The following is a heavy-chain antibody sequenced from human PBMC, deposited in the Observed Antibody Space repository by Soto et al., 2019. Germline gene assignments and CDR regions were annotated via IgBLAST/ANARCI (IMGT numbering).Heavy chain of an antibody. CDR3: ARAFPHLGRAKKFYSSSHYYYGMDV. CDR1: GGTFSSYA. Sequence: QVQLVQSGAEVKKPGSSVKVSCKASGGTFSSYAISWVRQAPGQGLEWMGGIIPIFGTANYAQKFQGRVTITADESTSTAYMELSSLRSEDTAVYYCARAFPHLGRAKKFYSSSHYYYGMDVWGQGTTVTVSS. V-gene: IGHV1-69*01. J-gene: IGHJ6*02. D-gene: IGHD6-6*01. CDR2: IIPIFGTA.